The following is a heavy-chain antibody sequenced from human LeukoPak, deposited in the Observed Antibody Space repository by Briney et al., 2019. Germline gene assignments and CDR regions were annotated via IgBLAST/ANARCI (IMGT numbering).Heavy chain of an antibody. J-gene: IGHJ3*02. CDR1: GYTFTGYY. D-gene: IGHD5-12*01. CDR3: ARQSGYDYAFHI. Sequence: ASVTVSCKASGYTFTGYYMHWVRQAPGQGLEWMGWINPNSGGTNYAQKFQGRVTMTRDTSISTAYMELSRLRSDDTAVYYCARQSGYDYAFHIWGQGTMVTVSS. CDR2: INPNSGGT. V-gene: IGHV1-2*02.